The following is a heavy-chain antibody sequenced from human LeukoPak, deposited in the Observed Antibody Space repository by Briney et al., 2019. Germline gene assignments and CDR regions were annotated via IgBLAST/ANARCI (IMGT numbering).Heavy chain of an antibody. J-gene: IGHJ4*02. V-gene: IGHV3-21*01. Sequence: GGSLRLSCAASGFTFSTYSMDWVRQAPGQGLEWVASISSGSSYIYYADSVKGRFIISRDNAKNSLYLQMNSLRAEDTAVYYCVRSMATITFSFDYWGQGTLVTVSS. CDR3: VRSMATITFSFDY. D-gene: IGHD5-24*01. CDR1: GFTFSTYS. CDR2: ISSGSSYI.